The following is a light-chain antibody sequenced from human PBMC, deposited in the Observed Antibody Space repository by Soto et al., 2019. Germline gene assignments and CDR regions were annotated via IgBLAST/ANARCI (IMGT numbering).Light chain of an antibody. CDR2: GAS. CDR3: QQYNNWPPWT. CDR1: QIVSSY. J-gene: IGKJ1*01. Sequence: EIVLTQSPGTLSLSPGERATLSCRASQIVSSYLAWYQQKPGQAPRLLMSGASTRATGVPDRFSGSGSGTEFTLTISSLQSEDFAVYYCQQYNNWPPWTFGQGTKVDIK. V-gene: IGKV3-15*01.